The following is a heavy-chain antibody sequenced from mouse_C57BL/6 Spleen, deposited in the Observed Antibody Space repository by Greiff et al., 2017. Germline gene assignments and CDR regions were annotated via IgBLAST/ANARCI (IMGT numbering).Heavy chain of an antibody. V-gene: IGHV5-9*01. CDR3: AGRSTMVKEVYFDY. Sequence: EVKLMESGGGLVKPGGSLTLSCAASGFTFSSYTMSWVRQTPEKRLAWVATISGGGGNTYYPDSVKGRFTISSDNAKKTLYLQMSILMSEDTALSYCAGRSTMVKEVYFDYWGQGTTLTVSS. CDR1: GFTFSSYT. D-gene: IGHD2-2*01. CDR2: ISGGGGNT. J-gene: IGHJ2*01.